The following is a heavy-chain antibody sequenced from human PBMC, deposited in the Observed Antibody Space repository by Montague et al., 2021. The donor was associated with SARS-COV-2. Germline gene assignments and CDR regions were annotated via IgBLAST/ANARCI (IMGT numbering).Heavy chain of an antibody. Sequence: YRSLSWAASGFTFSNIWMSWVRQAPGKGLEWVATIKPDESEKNYVDSVKGRFSISRDNAKNSLYLQMDNLRAEDTAIYYCAKNGGAHGLDVWGQGTSVSVS. J-gene: IGHJ6*02. CDR2: IKPDESEK. CDR3: AKNGGAHGLDV. D-gene: IGHD4-23*01. V-gene: IGHV3-7*01. CDR1: GFTFSNIW.